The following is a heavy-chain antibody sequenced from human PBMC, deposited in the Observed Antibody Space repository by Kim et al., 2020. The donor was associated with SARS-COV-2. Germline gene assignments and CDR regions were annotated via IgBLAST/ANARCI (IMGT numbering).Heavy chain of an antibody. CDR1: GGSISSSSYY. D-gene: IGHD2-15*01. CDR2: IYYSGST. V-gene: IGHV4-39*01. Sequence: SETLSLTCTVSGGSISSSSYYWGWIRQPPGKGLEWIGSIYYSGSTYYNPSLKSLVTISVDTSKNQFSLKLSSVTAADTAVYYCARHGYCSGGSCLTRQYENWGQGTLVTVSS. CDR3: ARHGYCSGGSCLTRQYEN. J-gene: IGHJ4*02.